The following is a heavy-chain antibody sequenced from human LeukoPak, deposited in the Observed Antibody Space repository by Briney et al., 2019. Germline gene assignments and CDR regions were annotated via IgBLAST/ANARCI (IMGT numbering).Heavy chain of an antibody. CDR1: GFTFSSYG. D-gene: IGHD6-13*01. CDR3: AEDLTLAAAATLDY. CDR2: ISYDGSNK. Sequence: PGGSLRLSCAASGFTFSSYGMHWVRQAPGKGLEWVAVISYDGSNKYYADSVKGRFTISRDNSKNTLYLQMNSLRAEDTAVYYCAEDLTLAAAATLDYWGQGTLVTVSS. J-gene: IGHJ4*02. V-gene: IGHV3-30*18.